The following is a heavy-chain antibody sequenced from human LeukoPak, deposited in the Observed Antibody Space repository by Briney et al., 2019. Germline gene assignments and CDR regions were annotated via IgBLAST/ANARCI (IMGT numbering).Heavy chain of an antibody. Sequence: GGSLRLSCAVSGFTVNYAWMSWVRQAPGKGLEWVGRIRSNTDGGTTDYAARVKGRFTISRDDSKNTLYLEMNSLKTEDTAVYYCTSYNTRDAFHIWGQGTMVTVSS. CDR1: GFTVNYAW. CDR3: TSYNTRDAFHI. CDR2: IRSNTDGGTT. J-gene: IGHJ3*02. V-gene: IGHV3-15*01. D-gene: IGHD1-14*01.